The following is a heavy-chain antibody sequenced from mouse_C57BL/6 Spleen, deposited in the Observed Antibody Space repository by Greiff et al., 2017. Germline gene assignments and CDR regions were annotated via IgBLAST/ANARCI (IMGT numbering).Heavy chain of an antibody. CDR3: AREGGETAQAPFAY. Sequence: DVKLVESEGGLVQPGSSMKLSCTASGFTFSDYYMAWVRQVPEKGLEWVANINYDGSSTYYLDSLKSRFIISRDNAKNILYLQMSSLKSEDTATYYCAREGGETAQAPFAYWGQGTLVTVSA. CDR1: GFTFSDYY. V-gene: IGHV5-16*01. D-gene: IGHD3-2*02. J-gene: IGHJ3*01. CDR2: INYDGSST.